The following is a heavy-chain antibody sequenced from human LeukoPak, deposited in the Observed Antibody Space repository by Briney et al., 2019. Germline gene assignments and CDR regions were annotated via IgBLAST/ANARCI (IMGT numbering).Heavy chain of an antibody. Sequence: PGGSLRLSCAAPGFTFSSYSMNWVRQAPGKGLEWVSSISSSSSYIYYADSVKGRFTISRDNAKNSLYLQMNSLRAEGTAVYYCARYSYGSYWYFDLWGRSTLVTVSS. J-gene: IGHJ2*01. CDR3: ARYSYGSYWYFDL. CDR2: ISSSSSYI. V-gene: IGHV3-21*01. CDR1: GFTFSSYS. D-gene: IGHD5-18*01.